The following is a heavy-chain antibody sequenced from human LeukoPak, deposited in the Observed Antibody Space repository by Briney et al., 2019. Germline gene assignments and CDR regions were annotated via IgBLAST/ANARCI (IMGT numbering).Heavy chain of an antibody. CDR1: GFTFSSYA. J-gene: IGHJ4*02. V-gene: IGHV3-23*01. CDR2: ISGSGGST. CDR3: AKGLTMIVVVTTTSRGDY. D-gene: IGHD3-22*01. Sequence: GGSLRLSCAASGFTFSSYAMSWVRQAPGKGLEWVSAISGSGGSTYYADSVKGRFTISRDNSKNTLYLQMNSLRAEDTAVYYCAKGLTMIVVVTTTSRGDYWGQGTLVTVSS.